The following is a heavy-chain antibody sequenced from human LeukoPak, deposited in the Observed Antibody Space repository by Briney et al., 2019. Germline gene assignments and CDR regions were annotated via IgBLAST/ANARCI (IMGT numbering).Heavy chain of an antibody. CDR1: GGSISSGSYY. D-gene: IGHD4-17*01. Sequence: SETLSLTCTVSGGSISSGSYYWNWIRQPAGKGLEWIGRIYTSGSTNYNPSLKSRVTISVDTSNNQFSLKLSSVTAADTAVYYCARGWTGGDYPWPHWGQGTLVTVSS. CDR3: ARGWTGGDYPWPH. V-gene: IGHV4-61*02. CDR2: IYTSGST. J-gene: IGHJ1*01.